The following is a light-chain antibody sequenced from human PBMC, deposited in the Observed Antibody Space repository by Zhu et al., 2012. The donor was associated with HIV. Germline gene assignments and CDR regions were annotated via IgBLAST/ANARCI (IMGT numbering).Light chain of an antibody. Sequence: ENXLTQSPGTLSLSPGERATLSCWASQSVPSNYLAWFQQKPGQAPRLLIYGASNRATGIPARFRGGVSGTDFTLTISSLEPEDFAVYYCHQYATSPLTFGGGTKVEI. V-gene: IGKV3-20*01. CDR1: QSVPSNY. CDR3: HQYATSPLT. J-gene: IGKJ4*01. CDR2: GAS.